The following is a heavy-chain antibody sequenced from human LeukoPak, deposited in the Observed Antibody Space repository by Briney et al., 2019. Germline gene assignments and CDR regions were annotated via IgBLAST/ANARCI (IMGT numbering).Heavy chain of an antibody. CDR2: ISLSGRT. V-gene: IGHV4-4*02. J-gene: IGHJ4*02. D-gene: IGHD1-26*01. Sequence: PGGSLRLSCAASGFTFSSYGMHWVRQPPGQGLEWIGEISLSGRTNYNPSLKSRVTMSLDESKNHLSLNLASVTAADTAVYYCSRESGPFSPFGHWGQGTLVPVTS. CDR3: SRESGPFSPFGH. CDR1: GFTFSSYG.